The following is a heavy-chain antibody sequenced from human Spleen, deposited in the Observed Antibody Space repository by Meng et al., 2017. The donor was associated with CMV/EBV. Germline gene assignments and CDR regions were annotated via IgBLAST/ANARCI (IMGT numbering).Heavy chain of an antibody. D-gene: IGHD1-14*01. CDR1: GFTFSDYW. Sequence: EGQLVVSGGGLVRPGGSLRPSCADSGFTFSDYWMHWVRQAPGEGPVWVSRINTDGTVTSYAESVRGRFTISRDNSKNTLYLQMYDLRAGDSGIYYCVRDLVGNRNSWGHGTLVTVSS. CDR2: INTDGTVT. J-gene: IGHJ5*01. CDR3: VRDLVGNRNS. V-gene: IGHV3-74*03.